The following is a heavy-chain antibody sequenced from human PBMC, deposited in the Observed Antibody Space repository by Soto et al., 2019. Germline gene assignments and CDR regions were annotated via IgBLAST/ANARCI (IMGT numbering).Heavy chain of an antibody. V-gene: IGHV1-8*01. Sequence: ASEKGSCTASGNTFTSYDINWVRQATGHGLEWMGWINPNSGNIGYAQKFQGRVTMTRDTAIRTAYMEVSRLRSDDTAVYYCARGRASERYYSLDDWGKGTLVTVYS. CDR1: GNTFTSYD. CDR2: INPNSGNI. J-gene: IGHJ4*02. D-gene: IGHD3-10*01. CDR3: ARGRASERYYSLDD.